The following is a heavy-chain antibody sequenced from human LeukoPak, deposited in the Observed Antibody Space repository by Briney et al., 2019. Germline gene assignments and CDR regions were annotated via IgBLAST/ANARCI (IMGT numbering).Heavy chain of an antibody. CDR3: ARGQEGLVDY. CDR2: IYHSGST. Sequence: SQTLSLTCAVSGGSISSGGYSWCWIRQPPGKGLEWIGYIYHSGSTYYNPSLKSRVTISVDRSKNQFSLKLSSVTAADTVVYYCARGQEGLVDYWGQGTLVTVSS. V-gene: IGHV4-30-2*01. D-gene: IGHD3/OR15-3a*01. J-gene: IGHJ4*02. CDR1: GGSISSGGYS.